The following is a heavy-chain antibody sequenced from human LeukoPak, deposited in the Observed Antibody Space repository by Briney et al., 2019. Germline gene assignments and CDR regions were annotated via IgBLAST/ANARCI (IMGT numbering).Heavy chain of an antibody. CDR3: ARDRGSSGWYNYYYYMDV. CDR1: GGTFSSYA. Sequence: ASVKVSCKASGGTFSSYAISWVRQAPGQGLEWMGWINPNSGGTNYAQKFQGRVTMTRDTSISTAYMELSRLRSDDTAVYYCARDRGSSGWYNYYYYMDVWGKGTTVTISS. J-gene: IGHJ6*03. CDR2: INPNSGGT. D-gene: IGHD6-19*01. V-gene: IGHV1-2*02.